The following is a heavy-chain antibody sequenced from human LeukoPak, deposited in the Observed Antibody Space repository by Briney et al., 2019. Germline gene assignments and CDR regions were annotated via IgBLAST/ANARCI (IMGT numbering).Heavy chain of an antibody. CDR2: IDPSDSYT. J-gene: IGHJ3*02. CDR3: AGPGVLAASIDAFDI. CDR1: GYSFTNFW. V-gene: IGHV5-10-1*01. D-gene: IGHD2-15*01. Sequence: GESLKISWQGSGYSFTNFWISRVRQMPGKGLEWMGRIDPSDSYTNYSPSFQGHVTISADKSISTAYLQWSSLKASDTAMYYCAGPGVLAASIDAFDIWGQGTMVTVSS.